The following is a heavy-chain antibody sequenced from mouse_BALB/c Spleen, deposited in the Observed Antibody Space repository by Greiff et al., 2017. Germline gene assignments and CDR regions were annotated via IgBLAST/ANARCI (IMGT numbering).Heavy chain of an antibody. D-gene: IGHD2-10*01. V-gene: IGHV7-3*02. J-gene: IGHJ4*01. CDR2: IRNKANGYTT. CDR1: GFTFPDYY. Sequence: DVHLVESGGGLVQPGGSLRLSCATSGFTFPDYYMSWVRQPPGKALEWLGFIRNKANGYTTEYSASVKGRFTISRDNSQSILYLQMTTLRAEDSATYYCARDIPTYYGNYDSLYAMDYWGQGTSVTVSS. CDR3: ARDIPTYYGNYDSLYAMDY.